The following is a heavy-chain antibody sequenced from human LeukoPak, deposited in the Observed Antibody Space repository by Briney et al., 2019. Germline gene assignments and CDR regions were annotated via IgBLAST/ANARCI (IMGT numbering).Heavy chain of an antibody. V-gene: IGHV3-21*01. Sequence: GGSLRLSCAASGFTFSTYSINWVRQAPGKGLEWVSSISSSSSYIYYADSVKGRFTISRDNAKNSLYLQMNSLRAEDTAVYYCAPSISGWPTYDYWGQGTLVTVSS. CDR3: APSISGWPTYDY. CDR1: GFTFSTYS. CDR2: ISSSSSYI. J-gene: IGHJ4*02. D-gene: IGHD6-19*01.